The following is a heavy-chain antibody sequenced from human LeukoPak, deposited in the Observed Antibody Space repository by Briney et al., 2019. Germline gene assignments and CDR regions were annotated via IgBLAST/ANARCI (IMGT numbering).Heavy chain of an antibody. CDR2: ISSSSSYI. J-gene: IGHJ6*04. Sequence: GGSLRLSCAASGFTFSSYSMNWVRQAPGKGLEWVSSISSSSSYIYYADSVKGRFTNSRDNAKNSLYLQMNSLRAEDTAVYYCAELGITMIGGVWGKGTTVTISS. D-gene: IGHD3-10*02. CDR3: AELGITMIGGV. V-gene: IGHV3-21*01. CDR1: GFTFSSYS.